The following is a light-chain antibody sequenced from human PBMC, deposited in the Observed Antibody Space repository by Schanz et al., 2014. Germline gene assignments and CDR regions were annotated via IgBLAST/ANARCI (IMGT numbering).Light chain of an antibody. J-gene: IGLJ2*01. Sequence: QSALTQPASVSGSPGQSITISCTGTSSDVGSYNHVSWYQQYPGKAPKLMIYDVSKRPSGVPDRFSGSKSGNTASLTISGLQPEDEGDYYCSSFTTSTTLVFGGGTKLTVL. CDR2: DVS. CDR3: SSFTTSTTLV. V-gene: IGLV2-14*02. CDR1: SSDVGSYNH.